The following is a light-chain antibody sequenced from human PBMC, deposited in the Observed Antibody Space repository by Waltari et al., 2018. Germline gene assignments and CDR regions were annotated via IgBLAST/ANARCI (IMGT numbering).Light chain of an antibody. CDR2: DAS. CDR3: QQYKYWPPLT. CDR1: QSVSSD. V-gene: IGKV3-15*01. Sequence: EIVMTQSPVTLSVSLGERATLSCRAIQSVSSDLAWYQQKPGQAPRLLIYDASTRAAGLAARFSASVSGTEFTLTISSLQSEDFAVYYCQQYKYWPPLTFGGGTKVEIK. J-gene: IGKJ4*01.